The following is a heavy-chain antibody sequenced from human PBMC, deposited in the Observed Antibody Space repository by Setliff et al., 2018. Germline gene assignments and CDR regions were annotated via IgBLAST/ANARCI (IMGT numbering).Heavy chain of an antibody. CDR2: IYSAGGT. D-gene: IGHD3-3*01. CDR3: ASGSGFPNEPFDY. CDR1: GGSITKKTYQ. V-gene: IGHV4-39*01. Sequence: PSETLSLTCAVSGGSITKKTYQWGWIRQPPGKGLEWIGSIYSAGGTSSNSSLKSRVTISFDTSKNQFSLILTSLTAADTAVYYCASGSGFPNEPFDYWGQGTLVTVSS. J-gene: IGHJ4*02.